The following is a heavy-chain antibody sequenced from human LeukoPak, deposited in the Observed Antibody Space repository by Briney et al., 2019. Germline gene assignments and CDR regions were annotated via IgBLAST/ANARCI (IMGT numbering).Heavy chain of an antibody. J-gene: IGHJ4*02. CDR3: ARDLSYYGSGSYYYFDY. CDR2: IKQDGSEK. D-gene: IGHD3-10*01. V-gene: IGHV3-7*05. Sequence: GGSLRLSCAASGFTYSNFWMSWVRQAPGKGLEWVANIKQDGSEKYYLDSVKGRFTISRDNAKNSLYLQVNSLRAEDTAVYYCARDLSYYGSGSYYYFDYWGQGTLVTVSS. CDR1: GFTYSNFW.